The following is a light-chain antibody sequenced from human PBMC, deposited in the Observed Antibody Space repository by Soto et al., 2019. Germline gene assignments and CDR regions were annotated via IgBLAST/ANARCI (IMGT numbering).Light chain of an antibody. CDR2: DAS. CDR1: QSVSSY. CDR3: QQRSNWPT. Sequence: EIVFTQSPTTLSLSPGARATLSCRASQSVSSYLAWYQQKPGQAPRLLIYDASNRATGIPARFSGSGSGTDFTLTISSIEPEDFAVYYCQQRSNWPTFGQGTKVDIK. J-gene: IGKJ1*01. V-gene: IGKV3-11*01.